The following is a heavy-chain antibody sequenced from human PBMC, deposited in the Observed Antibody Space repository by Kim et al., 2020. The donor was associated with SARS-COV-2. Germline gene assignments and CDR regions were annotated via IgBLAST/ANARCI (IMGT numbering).Heavy chain of an antibody. D-gene: IGHD5-12*01. J-gene: IGHJ4*02. V-gene: IGHV4-59*09. CDR2: GST. Sequence: GSTNYNPSLKSRVTISVDTSKNQFSLKLSAVTAADTAVYYCARGYGGYPYWGQGTLVTVSS. CDR3: ARGYGGYPY.